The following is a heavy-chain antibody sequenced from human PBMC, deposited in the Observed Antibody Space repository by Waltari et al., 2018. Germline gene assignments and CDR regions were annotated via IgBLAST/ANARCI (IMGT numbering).Heavy chain of an antibody. Sequence: QVQLQPWGAGLLKPSETLSLTCGVSGGSFSGYYWGWIRQPPGKGLEGIGEVDQGGSATYHPSLKSRVTMSVDTSSNQFSLKMISVTAADTAVYYCARGNGGYSDWGPGALVAVSS. J-gene: IGHJ4*02. CDR2: VDQGGSA. V-gene: IGHV4-34*02. CDR3: ARGNGGYSD. D-gene: IGHD1-26*01. CDR1: GGSFSGYY.